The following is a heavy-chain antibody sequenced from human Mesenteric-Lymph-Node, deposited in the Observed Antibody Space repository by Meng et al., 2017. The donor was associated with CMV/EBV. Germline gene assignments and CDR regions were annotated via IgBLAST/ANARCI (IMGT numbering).Heavy chain of an antibody. CDR3: AKRNCGGDCYPDY. CDR2: IYSGGSKT. Sequence: GESLKISCAASGFSFSSYAMSWVRQTPGKGLQWVSVIYSGGSKTFDADSVKGRFTISRDDSTDTLYLQMNSLRVEDTAVYYCAKRNCGGDCYPDYWGQGTLVTVSS. D-gene: IGHD2-21*01. J-gene: IGHJ4*02. CDR1: GFSFSSYA. V-gene: IGHV3-23*03.